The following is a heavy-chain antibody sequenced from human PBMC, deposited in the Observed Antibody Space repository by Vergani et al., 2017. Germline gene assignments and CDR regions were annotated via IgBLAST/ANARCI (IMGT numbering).Heavy chain of an antibody. Sequence: QVQLVQSGAEVKKPGSSVKVSCKASGATFRSNTISWVRQVPGQGLEWMGRIIPVLGKTKYAQDFQGILTITADTSTSTAYMELTSLRSQDTAVYYCARDPRGYGGDPEDYYYGMDVWVQGTTVTVSS. D-gene: IGHD2-21*02. J-gene: IGHJ6*02. V-gene: IGHV1-69*08. CDR3: ARDPRGYGGDPEDYYYGMDV. CDR2: IIPVLGKT. CDR1: GATFRSNT.